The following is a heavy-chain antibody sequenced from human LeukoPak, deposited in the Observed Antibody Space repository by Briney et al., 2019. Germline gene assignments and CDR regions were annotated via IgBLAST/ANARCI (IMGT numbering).Heavy chain of an antibody. CDR1: GYTFTSYG. D-gene: IGHD3-10*01. CDR2: ISAYNGNT. V-gene: IGHV1-18*01. CDR3: ARRRYYGSVSHYYYYYMDV. J-gene: IGHJ6*03. Sequence: GASVKVSCKASGYTFTSYGISWVRQAPGQGLEWMGWISAYNGNTNYAQKLQGRVTMTTDTSTSTAYMELRSLRSDDTAVYYCARRRYYGSVSHYYYYYMDVWGKGTTVTVSS.